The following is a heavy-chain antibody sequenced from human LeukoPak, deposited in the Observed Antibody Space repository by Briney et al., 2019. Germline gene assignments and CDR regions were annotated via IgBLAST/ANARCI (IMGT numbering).Heavy chain of an antibody. J-gene: IGHJ4*02. CDR1: GFTFSRSA. Sequence: GKSLRLSCAASGFTFSRSAMHWVRQAPGKGXXXXXVISYDARNNYYADSVKGRFTISRDNSKSTLYLQMNSLRPEDTAVYYCAREIVATIGFDYWGQGTLVTVSS. CDR2: ISYDARNN. CDR3: AREIVATIGFDY. D-gene: IGHD5-12*01. V-gene: IGHV3-30*01.